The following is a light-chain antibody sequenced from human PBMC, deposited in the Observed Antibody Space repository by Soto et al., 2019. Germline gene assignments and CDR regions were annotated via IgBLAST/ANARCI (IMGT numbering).Light chain of an antibody. CDR1: QGIRND. CDR3: LQDYDYPWT. CDR2: AAP. J-gene: IGKJ1*01. Sequence: AIQMTQSPSSLFASVGDRVTITCRASQGIRNDLGWYQQKPGKAPKLLISAAPNLQSGVPSRFSGSGSGTDFTLTISSLQPEDFATYYCLQDYDYPWTFGQGTKVEIK. V-gene: IGKV1-6*01.